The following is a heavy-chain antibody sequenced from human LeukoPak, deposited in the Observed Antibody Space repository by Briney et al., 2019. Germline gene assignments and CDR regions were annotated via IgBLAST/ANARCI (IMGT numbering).Heavy chain of an antibody. Sequence: SETLSLTCAVYGGSFSGYYWSWIRQPPGKGLDWMGEINHSGSTNYNPSLTRRVTISIDTSKNQFSLKLSSVTAADTAVYYCARGGGYDFWSGSNYYYYYMEVWDKGNTVTVSS. CDR1: GGSFSGYY. CDR3: ARGGGYDFWSGSNYYYYYMEV. D-gene: IGHD3-3*01. V-gene: IGHV4-34*01. J-gene: IGHJ6*03. CDR2: INHSGST.